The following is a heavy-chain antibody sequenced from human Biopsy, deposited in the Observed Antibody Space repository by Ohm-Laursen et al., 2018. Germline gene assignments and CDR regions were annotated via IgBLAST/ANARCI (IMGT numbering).Heavy chain of an antibody. CDR1: GGSISNNNYY. J-gene: IGHJ5*02. CDR2: IFYRGSI. Sequence: GTLSLTCSVSGGSISNNNYYWGWIRQPPGKGLEWIGSIFYRGSIHYKPSLNSRVNISVDTKKNQYSMKLNSVTAADTAVYYCARDYDTSGYYYVSWGQGTLVTVSS. V-gene: IGHV4-39*01. D-gene: IGHD3-22*01. CDR3: ARDYDTSGYYYVS.